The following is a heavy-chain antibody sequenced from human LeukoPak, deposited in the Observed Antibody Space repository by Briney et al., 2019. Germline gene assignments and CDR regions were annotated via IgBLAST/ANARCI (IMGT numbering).Heavy chain of an antibody. V-gene: IGHV1-8*03. CDR2: MNPNTGNT. J-gene: IGHJ4*02. CDR3: ARGPPIFGVVMYHFDY. D-gene: IGHD3-3*01. CDR1: GYTFISYD. Sequence: GASVKVSCKASGYTFISYDINWVRQATGQGLEWMGWMNPNTGNTGYAQKFQGRVIISRNTSISTAYMELSGLRSEDTAVYYCARGPPIFGVVMYHFDYWGQGTLVTVSS.